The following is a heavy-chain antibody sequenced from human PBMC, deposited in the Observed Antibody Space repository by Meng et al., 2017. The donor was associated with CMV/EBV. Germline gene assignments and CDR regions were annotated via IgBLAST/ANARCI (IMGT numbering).Heavy chain of an antibody. CDR3: AKDFMEGEMATISGDY. CDR2: IRYDGTNK. J-gene: IGHJ4*02. CDR1: GFTFSSYG. Sequence: GESLKISCAASGFTFSSYGMHWVRQAPGKGPEWVAFIRYDGTNKYYTDSVKGRFTISRDNSKNTLYLQMNSLRAEDTAVYYCAKDFMEGEMATISGDYWGQGTLVTVSS. D-gene: IGHD5-24*01. V-gene: IGHV3-30*02.